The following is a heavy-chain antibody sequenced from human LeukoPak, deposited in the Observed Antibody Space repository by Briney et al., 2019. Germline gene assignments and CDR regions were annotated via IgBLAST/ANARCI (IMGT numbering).Heavy chain of an antibody. CDR3: ARGISRTPRTAVANCFDP. D-gene: IGHD6-19*01. CDR1: GGSFSGYY. J-gene: IGHJ5*02. CDR2: INHSGST. Sequence: SETLSLTCAVYGGSFSGYYWSWIRQPPGKGLEWIGEINHSGSTNYNPSLKSRVTISVDTSKNQFSLKLSSVTAADTAVYYCARGISRTPRTAVANCFDPWGQGTLVTVST. V-gene: IGHV4-34*01.